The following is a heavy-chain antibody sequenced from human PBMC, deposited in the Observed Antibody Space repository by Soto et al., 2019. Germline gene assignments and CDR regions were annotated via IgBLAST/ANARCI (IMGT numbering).Heavy chain of an antibody. V-gene: IGHV1-46*02. CDR1: GYTLNTYY. D-gene: IGHD6-13*01. CDR3: ARAAAGAAVRYYFDH. CDR2: INPYDGTR. J-gene: IGHJ4*02. Sequence: QVQLMQSGAEVMKPGASVKVSCKASGYTLNTYYIHWVRQAPGQGLEWVGIINPYDGTRTYEQTFQGRVTLTRDTSTTTVYMELGSLVSEDTAVYYCARAAAGAAVRYYFDHWGQGTLVTVSS.